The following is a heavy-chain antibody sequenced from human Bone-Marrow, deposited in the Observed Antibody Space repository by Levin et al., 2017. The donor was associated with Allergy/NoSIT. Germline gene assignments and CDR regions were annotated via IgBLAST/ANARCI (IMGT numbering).Heavy chain of an antibody. J-gene: IGHJ2*01. V-gene: IGHV4-34*01. CDR3: ARYGVTVNTYWSFDV. CDR2: VSHSGST. D-gene: IGHD4-17*01. CDR1: GGSFSGYY. Sequence: SETLSLTCAVYGGSFSGYYWSWIRQPPGKGLEWIGEVSHSGSTNYNPSLKSRVTISLDTSKNHFSLKLSSVTAAATAVYYCARYGVTVNTYWSFDVWGRGILVTVSS.